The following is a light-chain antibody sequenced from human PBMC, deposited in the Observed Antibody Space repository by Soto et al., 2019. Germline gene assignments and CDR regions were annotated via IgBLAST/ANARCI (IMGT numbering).Light chain of an antibody. CDR1: QGISNY. CDR3: QEYNSVPRT. CDR2: AAS. Sequence: DIQMTQSPSSLSASVGDRVTITCRASQGISNYLAWYQQKPGKVPQLLIYAASTLQSGVPSRCSGSGSGTDFTLTTSSLPPEDVATYDCQEYNSVPRTFGQGTKVYIK. J-gene: IGKJ1*01. V-gene: IGKV1-27*01.